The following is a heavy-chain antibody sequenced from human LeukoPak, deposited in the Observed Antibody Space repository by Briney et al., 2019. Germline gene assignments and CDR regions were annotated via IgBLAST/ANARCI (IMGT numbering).Heavy chain of an antibody. J-gene: IGHJ4*02. Sequence: GGSLRLSCAAYGFTFSSYWMSWVRQAPGKGLEWVANIKQDGSEKYYVDSVKGRFTISRDNAKNSLYLQMNSLRAEDTAVYYCARSAVDSYSYGFIGYWGQGTLVTISS. CDR2: IKQDGSEK. D-gene: IGHD5-18*01. V-gene: IGHV3-7*05. CDR1: GFTFSSYW. CDR3: ARSAVDSYSYGFIGY.